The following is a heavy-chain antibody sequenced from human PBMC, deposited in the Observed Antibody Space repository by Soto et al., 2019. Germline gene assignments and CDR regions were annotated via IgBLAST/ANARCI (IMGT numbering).Heavy chain of an antibody. CDR2: IYYSGST. V-gene: IGHV4-31*03. J-gene: IGHJ4*02. CDR3: AREERDYLDSSGSLDY. D-gene: IGHD3-22*01. CDR1: GGSISSGAYY. Sequence: QVQLQESGPGLVKPSQTLSLTCTVSGGSISSGAYYWSWIRQHPGKGLEWLGYIYYSGSTYYNPSLKSRVTISVDTSKNQFSLKLSSVTAADTAVYYCAREERDYLDSSGSLDYWGQGTLVTVSS.